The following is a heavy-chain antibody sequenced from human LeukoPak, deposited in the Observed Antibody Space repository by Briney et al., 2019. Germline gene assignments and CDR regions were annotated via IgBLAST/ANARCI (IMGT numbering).Heavy chain of an antibody. D-gene: IGHD3-22*01. CDR1: GYTFTGYY. J-gene: IGHJ5*02. Sequence: GASVKVSCKASGYTFTGYYMHWVRQAPGQGLESMGWINPNSGGTNYAQKFQGRVTMTRDTSISTAYMELSRLRSDDTAVYYCARDDYDSSGYTVQFNWFDPWGQGTLVTISS. CDR3: ARDDYDSSGYTVQFNWFDP. V-gene: IGHV1-2*02. CDR2: INPNSGGT.